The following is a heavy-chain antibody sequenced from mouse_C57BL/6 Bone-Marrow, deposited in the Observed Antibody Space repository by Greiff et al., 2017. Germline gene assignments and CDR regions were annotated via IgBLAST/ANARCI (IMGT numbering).Heavy chain of an antibody. CDR3: ARGPMVKAWFAY. D-gene: IGHD2-2*01. J-gene: IGHJ3*01. V-gene: IGHV5-4*01. CDR2: ISDGGSYT. CDR1: GFTFSSYA. Sequence: EVQRVESGGGLVKPGGSLKLSCAASGFTFSSYAMSWVRQTPEKRLEWVATISDGGSYTYYPDNVKGRFTISRDNAKNNLYLQMSHLKSEDTAMYYCARGPMVKAWFAYWGQGTLVTVSA.